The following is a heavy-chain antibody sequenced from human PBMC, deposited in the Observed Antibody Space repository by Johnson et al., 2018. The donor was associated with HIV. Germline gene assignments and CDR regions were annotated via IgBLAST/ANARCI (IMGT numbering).Heavy chain of an antibody. CDR2: ISYDGSNK. D-gene: IGHD1-7*01. V-gene: IGHV3-30*03. CDR1: GFTFSTYG. Sequence: QVQLVESGGGVVQPGTSLRLSCAASGFTFSTYGMHWVRQAPGKGLEWVAVISYDGSNKYYADSVKGRFTISRDNSKNTLYLQMNSLRAEDTAVYYCARDWELGAFDIWGQGTMVTVSS. CDR3: ARDWELGAFDI. J-gene: IGHJ3*02.